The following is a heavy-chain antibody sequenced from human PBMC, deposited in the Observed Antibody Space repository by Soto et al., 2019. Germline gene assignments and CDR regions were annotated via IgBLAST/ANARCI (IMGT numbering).Heavy chain of an antibody. V-gene: IGHV3-48*03. D-gene: IGHD3-10*01. CDR1: GFTFSSYE. Sequence: GGSLRLSCAASGFTFSSYEMNWVRQAPGKGLEWVSYISSSGSTIYYADSVKGRFTISRDNAKNSLYLQMNSLRAEDTAVYYCARDLSFMVRGVIDYWGQGTLVTVSS. CDR3: ARDLSFMVRGVIDY. CDR2: ISSSGSTI. J-gene: IGHJ4*02.